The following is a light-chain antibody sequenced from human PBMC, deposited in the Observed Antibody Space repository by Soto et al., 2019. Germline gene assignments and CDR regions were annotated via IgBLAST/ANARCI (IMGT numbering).Light chain of an antibody. Sequence: QSVLTQPPSASGSPGQSVTISCTGTSSDVGGYDYVSWYQQHPGKAPKLMIYEVTIRPSGVSDRFSGSKSGNTASLNVSGLHAADDPDSHSRSYTGGNPSYVFGTGTKVTV. CDR1: SSDVGGYDY. CDR3: RSYTGGNPSYV. V-gene: IGLV2-8*01. J-gene: IGLJ1*01. CDR2: EVT.